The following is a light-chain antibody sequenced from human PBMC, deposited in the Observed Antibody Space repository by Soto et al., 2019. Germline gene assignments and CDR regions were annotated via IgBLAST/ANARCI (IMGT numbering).Light chain of an antibody. J-gene: IGKJ1*01. V-gene: IGKV3-20*01. CDR2: GAS. Sequence: EIVLTQSPDTLSLSPGERDTLSCRASQSISSYLAWYQQKPGQAPRLLIYGASSRATGIPDRFSGSGSGTDFTLAISRLEPGDSAVYFCQQCDTSPWTFGQGTKVEIK. CDR3: QQCDTSPWT. CDR1: QSISSY.